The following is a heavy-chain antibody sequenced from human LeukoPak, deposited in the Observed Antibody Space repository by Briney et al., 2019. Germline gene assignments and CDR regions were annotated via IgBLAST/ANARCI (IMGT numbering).Heavy chain of an antibody. CDR1: GGSISSSSYY. Sequence: PSETLSLTCTVSGGSISSSSYYWGWIRQPPGKGLEWIGSIYYSGSTYYNPSLKSRVTISVDTSKNQFSLKLSSVTAADTAVYYCARWGSYYDSSGYTERRFDPWGQGTLVTVSS. V-gene: IGHV4-39*07. CDR2: IYYSGST. CDR3: ARWGSYYDSSGYTERRFDP. D-gene: IGHD3-22*01. J-gene: IGHJ5*02.